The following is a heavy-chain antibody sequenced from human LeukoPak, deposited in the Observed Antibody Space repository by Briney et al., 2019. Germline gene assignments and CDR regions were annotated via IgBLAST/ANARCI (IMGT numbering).Heavy chain of an antibody. V-gene: IGHV4-59*01. J-gene: IGHJ6*03. CDR1: GGCISRYY. D-gene: IGHD3-10*01. CDR2: IYYSGST. Sequence: PSETLSLTCTVSGGCISRYYWTWIRPPPGKGQEWIGYIYYSGSTNYNPSLKSRVTISVDTSKNQFSLKLSSVTAADTAVYYCARDHFTMVRGSNYVDVWGKGTTVTVSS. CDR3: ARDHFTMVRGSNYVDV.